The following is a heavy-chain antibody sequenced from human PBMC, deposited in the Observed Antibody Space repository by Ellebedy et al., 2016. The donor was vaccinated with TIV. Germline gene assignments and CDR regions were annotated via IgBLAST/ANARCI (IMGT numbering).Heavy chain of an antibody. D-gene: IGHD3-9*01. Sequence: GESLKISCAASGFTFSSSGMHWVRQAPGKGLEWVAFERYDGSNNYYADSVKGRFTISRDNSKNTLYLQMNSLRAEDTAVYYCAKGTHHYDILTGSYYYYYGMDVWGQGATVTVSS. J-gene: IGHJ6*02. CDR1: GFTFSSSG. CDR2: ERYDGSNN. CDR3: AKGTHHYDILTGSYYYYYGMDV. V-gene: IGHV3-30*02.